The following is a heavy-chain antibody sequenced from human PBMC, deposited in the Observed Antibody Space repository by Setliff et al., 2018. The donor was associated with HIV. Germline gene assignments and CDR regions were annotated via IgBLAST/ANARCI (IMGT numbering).Heavy chain of an antibody. J-gene: IGHJ4*01. D-gene: IGHD7-27*01. Sequence: PGGSLRLSCAASGFTISNYAMSWVRQAPGEGLEWVSAILSTGERTFYADSVRGRFTVSRDNAKNSVFLQMNRLRGEDTGVYYCARLGTARSFDIWGLGTLVTVSS. V-gene: IGHV3-23*01. CDR3: ARLGTARSFDI. CDR2: ILSTGERT. CDR1: GFTISNYA.